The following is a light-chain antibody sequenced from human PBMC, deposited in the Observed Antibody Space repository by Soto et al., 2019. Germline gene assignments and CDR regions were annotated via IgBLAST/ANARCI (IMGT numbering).Light chain of an antibody. V-gene: IGKV3D-20*01. CDR2: DAS. J-gene: IGKJ1*01. Sequence: EIVLTQSPATLSLSPGDRATLSCGASQSVSNNYLAWYQHKPGLAPRVLIYDASTRATGISDRFSGSGSGTDFTLTISRLEPEDFAVYYCHQQGSSPWTFGQGTKVETK. CDR3: HQQGSSPWT. CDR1: QSVSNNY.